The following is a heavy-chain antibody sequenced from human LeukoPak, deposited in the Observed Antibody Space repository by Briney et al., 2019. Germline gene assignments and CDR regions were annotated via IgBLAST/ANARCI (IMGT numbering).Heavy chain of an antibody. CDR1: EFTFNTYW. V-gene: IGHV3-23*01. CDR3: AKDSYVSGRPLHTFDV. J-gene: IGHJ3*01. D-gene: IGHD3-10*01. Sequence: GGSLRLSCAASEFTFNTYWMHWVRQAPGKGLEWVSGISGDGASTHYAESVKGQFTISRDNSQNTLFLQMNSLRVEDTAIYYCAKDSYVSGRPLHTFDVWGQGTMVTVSS. CDR2: ISGDGAST.